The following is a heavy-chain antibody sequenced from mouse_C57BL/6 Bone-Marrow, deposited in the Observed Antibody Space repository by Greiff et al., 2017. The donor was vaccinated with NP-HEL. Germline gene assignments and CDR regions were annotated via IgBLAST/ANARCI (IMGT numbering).Heavy chain of an antibody. CDR3: ARSDYYGSSFYWYFDV. CDR2: INPNNGGT. J-gene: IGHJ1*03. D-gene: IGHD1-1*01. CDR1: GYTFTDYY. V-gene: IGHV1-26*01. Sequence: VQLQQSGPELVKPGASVKISCKASGYTFTDYYMNWVKQSHGKSLEWIGDINPNNGGTSYNQKFKGKATLTVDKSSSTAYMELRSLTSEDSAVXYCARSDYYGSSFYWYFDVWGTGTTVTVAS.